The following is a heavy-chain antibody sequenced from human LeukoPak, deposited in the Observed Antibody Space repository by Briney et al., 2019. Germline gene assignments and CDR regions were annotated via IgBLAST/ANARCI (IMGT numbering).Heavy chain of an antibody. CDR1: GFTFSSYW. CDR3: ARVSSSGWYNWFDP. Sequence: PGGSLRLSCAASGFTFSSYWMSWVRQAPGKGLEWVANIKQDGSEKYYVDSVKGRFTISRDNAKNSLYLQMNSLRAEDTAVYYCARVSSSGWYNWFDPWGQGTLVTVSS. V-gene: IGHV3-7*01. J-gene: IGHJ5*02. CDR2: IKQDGSEK. D-gene: IGHD6-19*01.